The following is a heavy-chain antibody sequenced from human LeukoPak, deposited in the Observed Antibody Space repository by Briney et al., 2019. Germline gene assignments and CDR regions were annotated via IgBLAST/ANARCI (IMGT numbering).Heavy chain of an antibody. CDR1: GFSFSTYT. Sequence: GGSLRLSCAASGFSFSTYTMNWVRQAPGKGLEWVSTISGSGVSTYYADSVKGRFTISRDKSKNTLYLQMNSLRAEDTAVYYCAKDRLGLWPSSGFDYWGQGILVTVSS. D-gene: IGHD5-18*01. CDR2: ISGSGVST. V-gene: IGHV3-23*01. J-gene: IGHJ4*02. CDR3: AKDRLGLWPSSGFDY.